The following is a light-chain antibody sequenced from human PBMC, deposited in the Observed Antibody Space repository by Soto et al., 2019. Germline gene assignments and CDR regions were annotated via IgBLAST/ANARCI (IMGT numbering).Light chain of an antibody. Sequence: SYALTQPPSVSVSPGQTASITCSGDKLGDKYACWYQQKPGQSPVLVIYQDSKRPSGIPERFSGSNSGNTATLTISGTQAMDEADYYCQAWDSSTANYVFGTGTKVTV. CDR1: KLGDKY. J-gene: IGLJ1*01. CDR3: QAWDSSTANYV. CDR2: QDS. V-gene: IGLV3-1*01.